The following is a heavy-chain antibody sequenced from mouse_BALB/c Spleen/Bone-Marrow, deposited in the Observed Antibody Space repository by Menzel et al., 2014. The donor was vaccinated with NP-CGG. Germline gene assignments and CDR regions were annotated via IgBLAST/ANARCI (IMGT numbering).Heavy chain of an antibody. CDR1: GFNIKDTY. V-gene: IGHV14-3*02. CDR2: IDPANGNT. D-gene: IGHD1-2*01. Sequence: DVQLQESGAELVKPGASVKLSCTASGFNIKDTYMHWVKQRPEQGLEWIGRIDPANGNTKYDPKFQGKATITADTSSNTAYLQLSSPTSEDTAVYYCARYYYGYYFDYWGQGTTLTVSS. CDR3: ARYYYGYYFDY. J-gene: IGHJ2*01.